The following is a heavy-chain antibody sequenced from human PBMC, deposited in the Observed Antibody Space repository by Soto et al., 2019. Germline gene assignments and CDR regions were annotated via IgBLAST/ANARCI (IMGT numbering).Heavy chain of an antibody. CDR1: GGSITTVGNY. V-gene: IGHV4-31*03. CDR3: ARLLGSGNYLGIFDAFDI. D-gene: IGHD1-26*01. Sequence: QVQLQESGPGLVQPSQTLSLACTVSGGSITTVGNYWSWIRQFPGKGLEWIGHISSSGGTISNPALRSRLSMSVDTSKNQSSLELSSVTAADTAVYYCARLLGSGNYLGIFDAFDIWGQGTVVTVSS. CDR2: ISSSGGT. J-gene: IGHJ3*02.